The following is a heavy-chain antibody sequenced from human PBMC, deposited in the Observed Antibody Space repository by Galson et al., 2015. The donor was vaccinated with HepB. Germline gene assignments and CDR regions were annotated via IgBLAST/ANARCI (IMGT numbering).Heavy chain of an antibody. J-gene: IGHJ6*02. D-gene: IGHD2-15*01. V-gene: IGHV3-23*01. CDR2: ISGSGGST. Sequence: SLRLSCAASGFTFSSYAMSWARQAPGKGLEWVSAISGSGGSTYYADSVKGRFTISRDNSKNTLYLQMNSLRAEDTAVYYCAKALLGYCSGGSCYSPYYYGMDVWGQGTTVTVSS. CDR3: AKALLGYCSGGSCYSPYYYGMDV. CDR1: GFTFSSYA.